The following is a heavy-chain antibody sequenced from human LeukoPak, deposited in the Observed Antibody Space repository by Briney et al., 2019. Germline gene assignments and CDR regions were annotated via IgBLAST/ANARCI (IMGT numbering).Heavy chain of an antibody. CDR1: GFTFSSYA. Sequence: GGSLRLSCAASGFTFSSYAMSWVRQAPGKGLEWVSAISGSGGSTYYADSVKGRFTISRDNSKNTLYLQMNSLRAEDMAVYYCANVIAAAGTNYWGQGTLVTVSS. CDR3: ANVIAAAGTNY. CDR2: ISGSGGST. D-gene: IGHD6-13*01. J-gene: IGHJ4*02. V-gene: IGHV3-23*01.